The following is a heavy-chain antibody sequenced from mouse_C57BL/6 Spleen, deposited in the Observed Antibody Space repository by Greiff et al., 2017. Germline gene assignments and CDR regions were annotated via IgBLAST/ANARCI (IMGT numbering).Heavy chain of an antibody. V-gene: IGHV1-64*01. D-gene: IGHD1-1*01. CDR1: GYTFTSYW. J-gene: IGHJ2*01. CDR2: IHPNSGST. Sequence: VQLKQPGAELVKPGASVKLSCKASGYTFTSYWMHWVKQRPGQGLEWIGMIHPNSGSTNYNEKFKSKATLTVDKSSSTAYMQLSSLTSEDSAVYYCARETYGSFDYWGQGTTLTVSS. CDR3: ARETYGSFDY.